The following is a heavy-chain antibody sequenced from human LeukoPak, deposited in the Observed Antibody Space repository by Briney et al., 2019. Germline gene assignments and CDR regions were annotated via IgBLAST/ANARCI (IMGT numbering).Heavy chain of an antibody. CDR1: GYSFSKYW. Sequence: NHGESLKISCKGSGYSFSKYWIGWVRQMPGKGLEWMGIIYPGESDTRYSPSFQGQVTISADKSISTAYLQWSSLKASDTAMYYCARLPSPMATIDYWGQGTLVTVSS. CDR3: ARLPSPMATIDY. J-gene: IGHJ4*02. CDR2: IYPGESDT. V-gene: IGHV5-51*01. D-gene: IGHD5-24*01.